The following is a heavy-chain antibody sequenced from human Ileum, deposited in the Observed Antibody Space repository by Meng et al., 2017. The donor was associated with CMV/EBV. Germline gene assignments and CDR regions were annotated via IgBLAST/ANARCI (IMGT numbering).Heavy chain of an antibody. Sequence: GGSLRLSCAASGFTCSNYWMRWVRQAPGKGLGWVANIKEDGSEKYSVDSVKGRFTISRDNAKNSLYLQMNNLRAEDTAVYYCARQPFDYWGQGTLVTVSS. V-gene: IGHV3-7*01. J-gene: IGHJ4*02. CDR1: GFTCSNYW. CDR2: IKEDGSEK. CDR3: ARQPFDY.